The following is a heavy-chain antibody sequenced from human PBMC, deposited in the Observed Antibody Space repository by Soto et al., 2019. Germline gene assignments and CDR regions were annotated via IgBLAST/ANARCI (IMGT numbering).Heavy chain of an antibody. Sequence: SETLSLTCTVSGGSINGYYWNWIRQTPGKGLEWIGYVHYSGATKFRSSLKSRLDISVDTSENQFSLKLTSVTAADTAVYYCARDGGGYCSSTSCYDYYYYYGMDVWGQGTTVTVSS. CDR1: GGSINGYY. CDR3: ARDGGGYCSSTSCYDYYYYYGMDV. D-gene: IGHD2-2*03. J-gene: IGHJ6*02. CDR2: VHYSGAT. V-gene: IGHV4-59*01.